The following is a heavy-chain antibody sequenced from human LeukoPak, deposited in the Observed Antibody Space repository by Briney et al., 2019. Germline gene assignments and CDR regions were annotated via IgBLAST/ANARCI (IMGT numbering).Heavy chain of an antibody. Sequence: SETLSLTCAVYGGSFSGYYWSWLRQPPGKGLEWIGYIYYSGSTNYNPSLKSRVTISVDTSKNQFSLKVTSVTAADTAVYYCARRRSAYNWFDPWGQGTLVTVSS. CDR3: ARRRSAYNWFDP. V-gene: IGHV4-59*08. CDR2: IYYSGST. CDR1: GGSFSGYY. J-gene: IGHJ5*02.